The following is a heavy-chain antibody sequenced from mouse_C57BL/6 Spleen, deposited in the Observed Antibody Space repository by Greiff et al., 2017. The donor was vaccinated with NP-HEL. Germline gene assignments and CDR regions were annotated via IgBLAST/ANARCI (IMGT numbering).Heavy chain of an antibody. CDR2: IDPSDSYT. Sequence: VQLQQPGAELVMPGASVKLSCKASGYTFTSYWMHWVKQRPGQGLEWIGEIDPSDSYTNYNQKFKGKSTLTVDKSSSTAYMQLSSLTSEDSAVYYCARVDGYYLDYWGQGTTLTVSS. J-gene: IGHJ2*01. CDR1: GYTFTSYW. V-gene: IGHV1-69*01. CDR3: ARVDGYYLDY. D-gene: IGHD2-3*01.